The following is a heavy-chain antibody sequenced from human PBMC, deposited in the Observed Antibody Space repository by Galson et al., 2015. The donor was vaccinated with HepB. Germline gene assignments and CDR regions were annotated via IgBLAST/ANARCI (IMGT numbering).Heavy chain of an antibody. CDR1: RFTFSSYS. CDR2: ISAPSSTI. D-gene: IGHD2-2*01. CDR3: ARGGIGVVPVGMV. Sequence: SLRLSCAASRFTFSSYSMNWVRQAPGKGLEWVSYISAPSSTIHYADSVKGRFTISRDNAKNSLYLQMNSLRDEDTAVYYCARGGIGVVPVGMVWGQGTMVTVSS. J-gene: IGHJ3*01. V-gene: IGHV3-48*02.